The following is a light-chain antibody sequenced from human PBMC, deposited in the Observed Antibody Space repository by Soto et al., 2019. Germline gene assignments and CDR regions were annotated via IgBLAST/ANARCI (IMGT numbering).Light chain of an antibody. CDR3: QQYNNWPPLT. J-gene: IGKJ4*01. Sequence: EIVMTQSPATLSVSPGERATLSCRASQSVSSNLAWYQKKPGQAPRRLIYGASTISTGIPARFSGSGSGTEFTLTISSLQSEDFAVYYCQQYNNWPPLTFGGGNKVELK. CDR1: QSVSSN. CDR2: GAS. V-gene: IGKV3-15*01.